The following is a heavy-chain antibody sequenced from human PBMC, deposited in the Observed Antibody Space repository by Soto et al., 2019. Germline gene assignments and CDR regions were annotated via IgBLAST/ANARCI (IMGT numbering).Heavy chain of an antibody. CDR2: MNPNSGNT. Sequence: ASVKVSCKASGYTFTIYDINWVLQATGQGLEWMGWMNPNSGNTGYAQKFQGRVTMTRNTSISTAYMELSSPRSEDTAVYYWAMEQWLVQGAFVIWGQGTRVTVSS. J-gene: IGHJ3*02. CDR1: GYTFTIYD. V-gene: IGHV1-8*01. D-gene: IGHD6-19*01. CDR3: AMEQWLVQGAFVI.